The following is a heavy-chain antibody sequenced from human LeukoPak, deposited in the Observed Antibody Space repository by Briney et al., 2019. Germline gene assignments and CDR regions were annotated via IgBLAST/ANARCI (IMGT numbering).Heavy chain of an antibody. CDR2: IYYSGST. CDR1: GGSVSSGRYY. Sequence: SETLSLTCTVSGGSVSSGRYYWSWIRQPPGKGLEWIGYIYYSGSTNYNPSLKSRVTISVDTSKNQFSLKLSSVTAADTAVYYCARVSADTFDYWGQGTLVTVSS. V-gene: IGHV4-61*01. D-gene: IGHD2-2*01. J-gene: IGHJ4*02. CDR3: ARVSADTFDY.